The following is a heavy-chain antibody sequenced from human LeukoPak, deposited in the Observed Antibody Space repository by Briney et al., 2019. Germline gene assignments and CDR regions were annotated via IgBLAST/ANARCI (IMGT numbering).Heavy chain of an antibody. CDR3: ATQGRSTKLGI. CDR1: GFTFSSFD. V-gene: IGHV3-48*03. J-gene: IGHJ3*02. D-gene: IGHD2-2*01. CDR2: ISSSGSPI. Sequence: GGSLRLSCAASGFTFSSFDMNWVRQAPGKGLEWISYISSSGSPIYYADSVKGRFTISRNNAKNSLYLQMNSLRAEDTTVYYCATQGRSTKLGIWGQGTMVTVSS.